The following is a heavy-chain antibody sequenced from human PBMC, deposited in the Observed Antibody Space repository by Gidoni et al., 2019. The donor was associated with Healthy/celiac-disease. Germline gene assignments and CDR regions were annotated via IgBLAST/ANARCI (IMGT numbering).Heavy chain of an antibody. CDR1: GGSISNSNW. Sequence: QVQLQESGPGLVTPSGTLSLTCAVSGGSISNSNWWSWVRQPPGKGLEWIGEIYHSGSTNYNPSLKSRVTISVDKSKNQFSLKLSSVTAADTAVYYCAAARWLQFGPFDYWGQGTLVTVSS. D-gene: IGHD5-12*01. J-gene: IGHJ4*02. CDR3: AAARWLQFGPFDY. CDR2: IYHSGST. V-gene: IGHV4-4*02.